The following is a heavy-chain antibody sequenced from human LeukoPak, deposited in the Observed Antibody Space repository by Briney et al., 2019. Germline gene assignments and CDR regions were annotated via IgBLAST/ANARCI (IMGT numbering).Heavy chain of an antibody. J-gene: IGHJ4*02. CDR2: ISGYNGKT. D-gene: IGHD1-26*01. CDR3: AKSGSGSYFPLDY. Sequence: ASVKVSCKASGYTFTSYGITWVRQAPGQGLEWMGWISGYNGKTNYAQELQGRVTMTRDTSTSTAYMELRSLTSDDTAVYYCAKSGSGSYFPLDYWGQGTLVTVSS. V-gene: IGHV1-18*01. CDR1: GYTFTSYG.